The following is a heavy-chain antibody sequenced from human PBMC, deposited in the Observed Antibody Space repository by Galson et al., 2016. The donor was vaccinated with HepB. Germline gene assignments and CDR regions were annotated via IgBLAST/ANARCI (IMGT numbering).Heavy chain of an antibody. J-gene: IGHJ3*02. V-gene: IGHV4-31*03. D-gene: IGHD3-22*01. CDR3: AKITSGYGAFDI. CDR2: IYYSGST. CDR1: GGSISSGGYY. Sequence: TLSLTCTVSGGSISSGGYYWSWFRQHPGKGLEWIGYIYYSGSTYYNPSLKSRVSISVDTSKNQFSLKLSSVTAADTAVYYCAKITSGYGAFDIWGQGTTVIVSS.